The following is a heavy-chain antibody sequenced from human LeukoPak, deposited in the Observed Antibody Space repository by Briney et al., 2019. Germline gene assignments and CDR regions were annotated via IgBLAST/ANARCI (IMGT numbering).Heavy chain of an antibody. D-gene: IGHD6-19*01. V-gene: IGHV3-7*03. J-gene: IGHJ4*02. CDR1: GFTFTTYW. CDR3: AKSRSGWYNFDY. Sequence: GGSLRLSCAASGFTFTTYWMSWVRQVPGKGLEWVANIKQDGSEKYYLDSVKGRFTISRDNAKNSLFLQMNSLRAEDTAVYYCAKSRSGWYNFDYWGQGTLVTVSS. CDR2: IKQDGSEK.